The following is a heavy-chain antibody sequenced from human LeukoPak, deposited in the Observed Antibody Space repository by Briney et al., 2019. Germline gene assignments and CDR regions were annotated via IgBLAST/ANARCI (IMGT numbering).Heavy chain of an antibody. CDR2: ISGSGGST. Sequence: PGGSLRLSCAASGFTFSYYYMSWVRQAPGKGLEWVSAISGSGGSTYYADSVKGRFTISRDNSKNTLYLQMNNLRAEDTAVYYCAKDSGYSSSWYGTIDYWGQGTLVTVSS. V-gene: IGHV3-23*01. CDR3: AKDSGYSSSWYGTIDY. J-gene: IGHJ4*02. CDR1: GFTFSYYY. D-gene: IGHD6-13*01.